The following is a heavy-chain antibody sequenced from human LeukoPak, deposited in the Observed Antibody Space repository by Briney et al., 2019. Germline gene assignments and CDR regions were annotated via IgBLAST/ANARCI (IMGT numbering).Heavy chain of an antibody. J-gene: IGHJ5*02. CDR3: ARGRYSGSYARAWNWFDP. V-gene: IGHV3-21*01. D-gene: IGHD1-26*01. CDR2: ISSSSSYI. Sequence: GGSLRLSCAASGFTFSSYSMNWVRQAPGKGLEWVSSISSSSSYIYYADSVKGRFTISRDNAKNSLYLQMNSLRAEDTAVYYCARGRYSGSYARAWNWFDPWGQGTMVTVSS. CDR1: GFTFSSYS.